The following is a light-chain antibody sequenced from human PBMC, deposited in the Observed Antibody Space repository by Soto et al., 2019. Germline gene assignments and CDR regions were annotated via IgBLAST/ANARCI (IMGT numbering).Light chain of an antibody. CDR3: QQLNAYPHT. CDR2: AAS. V-gene: IGKV1-9*01. Sequence: DIQLTQSPYFLSASVGDRVTVSCRASQDTRRNLAWYQQETGRAPRLLIYAASIVQSGVPSRFSGSGSGTEFTLPVSGLQPEDFATYYCQQLNAYPHTFGQGTKVEIK. CDR1: QDTRRN. J-gene: IGKJ2*01.